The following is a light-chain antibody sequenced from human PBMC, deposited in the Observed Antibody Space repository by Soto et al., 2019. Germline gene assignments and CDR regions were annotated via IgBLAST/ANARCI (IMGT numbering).Light chain of an antibody. J-gene: IGKJ4*01. CDR2: DAS. CDR1: QSVSSY. Sequence: IGLSQSAGTLSLSPGERATLSCRASQSVSSYLAWYQQKPGQAPRPLIYDASNRATGIPDRFSGSGSGTDFTLTISRLEAEDFAVYYCQQYGSSPLTFGGGTKVDI. V-gene: IGKV3-20*01. CDR3: QQYGSSPLT.